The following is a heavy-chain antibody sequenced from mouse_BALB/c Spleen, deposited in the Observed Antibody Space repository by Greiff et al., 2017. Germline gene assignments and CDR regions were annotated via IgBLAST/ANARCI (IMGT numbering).Heavy chain of an antibody. CDR3: ARENYRYDGGAWFAY. V-gene: IGHV7-3*02. CDR1: GFTFTDYY. J-gene: IGHJ3*01. Sequence: DVKLVESGGGLVQPGGSLRLSCATSGFTFTDYYMSWVRQPPGKALEWLGFIRNKANGYTTEYSASVKGRFTISRDNSQSILYLQMNTLRAEDSATYNGARENYRYDGGAWFAYWGQGTLVTVSA. D-gene: IGHD2-14*01. CDR2: IRNKANGYTT.